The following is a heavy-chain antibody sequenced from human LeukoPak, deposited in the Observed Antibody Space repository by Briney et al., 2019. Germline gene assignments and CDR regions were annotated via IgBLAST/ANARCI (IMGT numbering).Heavy chain of an antibody. CDR1: GGSISSYY. V-gene: IGHV4-4*07. CDR3: ARDFLDYYDSSGSFDY. Sequence: SETLSLTCTVSGGSISSYYWSWIRQPAGKGLEWIGRIYTSGSTNYNPSLKSRVTMSVDTSKNQFSLKLSSVTAADTAVYYCARDFLDYYDSSGSFDYWGQGTLVTVSS. CDR2: IYTSGST. D-gene: IGHD3-22*01. J-gene: IGHJ4*02.